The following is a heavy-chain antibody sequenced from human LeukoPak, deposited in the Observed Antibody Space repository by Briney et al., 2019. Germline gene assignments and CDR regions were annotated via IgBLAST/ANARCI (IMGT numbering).Heavy chain of an antibody. J-gene: IGHJ6*02. CDR3: AREGGSYPYYYYGMDV. D-gene: IGHD1-26*01. CDR2: IWYDGSNK. Sequence: GGSLRLSCAASGFTFSSYAMSWVRQAPGKGLEWVAVIWYDGSNKYYADSVKGRFTISRDNSKNTLYLQMNSLRAEDTAVYYCAREGGSYPYYYYGMDVWGQGTTVTVSS. CDR1: GFTFSSYA. V-gene: IGHV3-33*08.